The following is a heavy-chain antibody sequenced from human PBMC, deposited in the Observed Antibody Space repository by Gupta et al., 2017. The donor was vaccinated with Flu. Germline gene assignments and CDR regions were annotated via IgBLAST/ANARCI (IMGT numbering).Heavy chain of an antibody. J-gene: IGHJ6*02. D-gene: IGHD6-6*01. V-gene: IGHV1-69*01. CDR3: ARAILASRPVGSNNYYYYQLDV. CDR2: SIPIFGTT. Sequence: RQAPGQGLEWIGGSIPIFGTTSYAQKFLGRVTIYADESATTGYMELSSLRSEDTAVYYCARAILASRPVGSNNYYYYQLDVWGQGTTVTVSS.